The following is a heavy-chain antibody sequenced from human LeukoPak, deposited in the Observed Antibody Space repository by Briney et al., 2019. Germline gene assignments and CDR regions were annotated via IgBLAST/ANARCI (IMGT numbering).Heavy chain of an antibody. CDR1: GGSFSGYY. Sequence: PSETLSLTCAVYGGSFSGYYWSWIRQPPGKGLEWIGEINHSGSTNYNPSLKSRVTISVDTSKNQFSLKLSSVTAADTAVYYCARGGATTVTTSYYYDGMDVWGKGTTVTASS. V-gene: IGHV4-34*01. CDR2: INHSGST. D-gene: IGHD4-17*01. J-gene: IGHJ6*04. CDR3: ARGGATTVTTSYYYDGMDV.